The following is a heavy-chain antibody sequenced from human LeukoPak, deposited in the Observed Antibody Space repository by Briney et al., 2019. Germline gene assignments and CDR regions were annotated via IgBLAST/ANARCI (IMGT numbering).Heavy chain of an antibody. V-gene: IGHV3-21*04. CDR3: ARGRQQWLPDPFDY. CDR2: ISSSSSYI. CDR1: GFTFSSYS. Sequence: GGSLRVSCAASGFTFSSYSMNWVRQAPGKGLEWVSSISSSSSYIYYADSVKGRFTISRDNSKNTLYLQMNSLRAEDTAVYYCARGRQQWLPDPFDYWGQGTLVTVSS. J-gene: IGHJ4*02. D-gene: IGHD6-19*01.